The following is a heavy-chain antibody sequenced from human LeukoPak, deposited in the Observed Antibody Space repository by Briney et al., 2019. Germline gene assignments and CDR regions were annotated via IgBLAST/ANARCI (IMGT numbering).Heavy chain of an antibody. J-gene: IGHJ4*02. D-gene: IGHD5-24*01. CDR1: GFSFSDYY. CDR3: ARDRGYFDY. CDR2: ISSSSSYI. Sequence: GGSLRLSCEASGFSFSDYYMHWVRQAPGKGLEWVSAISSSSSYIYYADSVKGRFTISRDNAKNSLYLQMNSLRAEDTAVYYCARDRGYFDYWGQGTLVTVSS. V-gene: IGHV3-21*01.